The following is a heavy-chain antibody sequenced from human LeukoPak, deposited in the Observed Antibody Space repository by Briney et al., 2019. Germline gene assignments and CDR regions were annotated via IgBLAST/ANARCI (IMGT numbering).Heavy chain of an antibody. J-gene: IGHJ4*02. V-gene: IGHV3-33*06. CDR2: IWNDGSNQ. CDR3: TKDAQRGFDYSNSLEK. D-gene: IGHD4-11*01. CDR1: KFTFSHYG. Sequence: GGSLRLSCAASKFTFSHYGMHWVRQAPGKGLEWAAVIWNDGSNQYYADSVKGRFTVSRDNSQNTLYLQMNSLRPEDTAVYYCTKDAQRGFDYSNSLEKWGRGTLVTVSS.